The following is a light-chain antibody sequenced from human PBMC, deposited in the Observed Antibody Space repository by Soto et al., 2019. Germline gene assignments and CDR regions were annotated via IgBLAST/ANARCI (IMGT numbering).Light chain of an antibody. CDR3: QQTYSFPHT. CDR2: GAS. Sequence: DVQMTQTPSSVSASVGDRVTITCRASERIGSWLAWYQQKPGKAPKLLIYGASNLQVEVPSRFSGSGSETDFALTISSLQPEDFATYYGQQTYSFPHTFGQGTKVEIK. V-gene: IGKV1-12*01. J-gene: IGKJ2*01. CDR1: ERIGSW.